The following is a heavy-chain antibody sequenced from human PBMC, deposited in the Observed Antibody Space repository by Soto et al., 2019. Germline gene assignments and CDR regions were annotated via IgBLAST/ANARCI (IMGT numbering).Heavy chain of an antibody. Sequence: GASVKVSCKASGGTFSSYAISWVRQAPGQGLEWMGGIIPIFGTANYAQKFQGRVTITADESTSTAYMELSSLRSEDTAVYYCARDGDTAMVYYYYGMDVWGQGTTVTVSS. CDR2: IIPIFGTA. V-gene: IGHV1-69*13. J-gene: IGHJ6*02. CDR3: ARDGDTAMVYYYYGMDV. CDR1: GGTFSSYA. D-gene: IGHD5-18*01.